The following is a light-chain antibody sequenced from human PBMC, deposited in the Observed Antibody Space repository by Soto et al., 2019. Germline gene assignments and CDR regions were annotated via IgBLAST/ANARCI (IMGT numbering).Light chain of an antibody. CDR2: EVT. V-gene: IGLV2-14*01. Sequence: QSALTQPASVSGSPGQSVTISCTGTSNDVGGFNYVSWYQHHPGKAPKLMISEVTKRPSGVSNRFSGSKSGNTASLTISGLQAEDEADYYCCSYAGFSTSALFGGGTKLTVL. J-gene: IGLJ2*01. CDR3: CSYAGFSTSAL. CDR1: SNDVGGFNY.